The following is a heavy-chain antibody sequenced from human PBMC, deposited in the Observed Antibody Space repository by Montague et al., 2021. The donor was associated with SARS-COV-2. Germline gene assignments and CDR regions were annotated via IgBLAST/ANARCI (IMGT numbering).Heavy chain of an antibody. CDR2: IYASGST. Sequence: SETLSLTCSISGVSITSYYWSWVRQPPGNGLEWIGHIYASGSTNXSPSLKSRVRLSIDNPKNQFSLKLESLTAADTAVYYCVRDGGNWYYFDYWGQGALVTVSS. D-gene: IGHD3-16*01. CDR3: VRDGGNWYYFDY. CDR1: GVSITSYY. V-gene: IGHV4-4*07. J-gene: IGHJ4*02.